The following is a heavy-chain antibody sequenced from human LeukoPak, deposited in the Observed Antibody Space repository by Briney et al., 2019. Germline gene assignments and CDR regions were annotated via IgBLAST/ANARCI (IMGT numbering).Heavy chain of an antibody. V-gene: IGHV4-34*01. CDR1: GGSFSGYY. CDR2: INHSGST. CDR3: ARGRFDP. Sequence: SETLSLTCAVYGGSFSGYYWSWIRQPPGKGLEWIGEINHSGSTNYNPSLKSRVTISVDTSKNQFSLKLSSVTAADTAVYYCARGRFDPWGQGTLVTVSS. J-gene: IGHJ5*02.